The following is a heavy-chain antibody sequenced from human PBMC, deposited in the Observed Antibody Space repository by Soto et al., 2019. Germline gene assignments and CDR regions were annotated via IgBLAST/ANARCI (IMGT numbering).Heavy chain of an antibody. CDR1: GYTFTSYD. D-gene: IGHD6-6*01. J-gene: IGHJ3*02. Sequence: ASVKVSCKASGYTFTSYDINWVRQATGQGLEWKGWMNPNSGNTGYAQKLQGRVTMTRNTSISTAYMEMSSLRSEDTAVYYCASPGGSSVAYDAFDIWGQGTMVTVS. CDR3: ASPGGSSVAYDAFDI. V-gene: IGHV1-8*01. CDR2: MNPNSGNT.